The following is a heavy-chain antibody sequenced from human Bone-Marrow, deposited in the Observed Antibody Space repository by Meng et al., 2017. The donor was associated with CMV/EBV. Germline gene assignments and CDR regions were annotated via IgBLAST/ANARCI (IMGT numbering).Heavy chain of an antibody. CDR2: IYYSGST. CDR1: GGSISSYY. V-gene: IGHV4-59*01. D-gene: IGHD6-13*01. Sequence: SETLSLTCTVSGGSISSYYWSWVRQPPGKGLEWIGYIYYSGSTNYNPSLKSRVTISVDTSQNQFSLKLRSVTAADTAVYYCARMIAAAFDYWGQGTLVTVSS. J-gene: IGHJ4*02. CDR3: ARMIAAAFDY.